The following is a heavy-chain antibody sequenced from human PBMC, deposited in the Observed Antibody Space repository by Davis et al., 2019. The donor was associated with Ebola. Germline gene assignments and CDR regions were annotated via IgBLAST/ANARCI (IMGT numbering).Heavy chain of an antibody. CDR2: ISDSGSGT. J-gene: IGHJ6*02. CDR3: ARDWEAEESYGMDV. D-gene: IGHD1-26*01. V-gene: IGHV3-23*01. CDR1: GFTFSSYA. Sequence: GESLKISCAASGFTFSSYAMSWVRQAPGKGLEWVSAISDSGSGTYYADSVKGRFTISRDTSKNTVYLQMNSLRAEDTAVYYCARDWEAEESYGMDVWGQGTTVTVSS.